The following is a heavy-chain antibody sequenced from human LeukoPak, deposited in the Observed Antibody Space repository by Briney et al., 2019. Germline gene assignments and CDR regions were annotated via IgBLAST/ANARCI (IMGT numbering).Heavy chain of an antibody. CDR2: IIPIFGTA. D-gene: IGHD3-10*01. CDR1: GGTFSSYA. Sequence: SVKVSCKASGGTFSSYAISWVRQVPGQGLEWMGGIIPIFGTANYAQKFQGRVTITADESTSTAYMELSGLRSEDTAMYYCARDYGSGTYGLIDYWGQGTLVTVSS. V-gene: IGHV1-69*13. J-gene: IGHJ4*02. CDR3: ARDYGSGTYGLIDY.